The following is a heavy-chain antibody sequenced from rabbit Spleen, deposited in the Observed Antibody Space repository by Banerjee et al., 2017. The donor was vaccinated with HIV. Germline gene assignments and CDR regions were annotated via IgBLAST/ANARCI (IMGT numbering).Heavy chain of an antibody. J-gene: IGHJ6*01. V-gene: IGHV1S45*01. Sequence: QEQLEESGGDLVQPEGSLTLTCTASGFSFSSGYWICWVRQAPGKGLEWIACIAAGSGSTYYASWAKGRFTISKTSSTTVTLQMTSLTAADTATYFCAREYSSIYGYGQSLWGPGTLVTVS. CDR3: AREYSSIYGYGQSL. D-gene: IGHD6-1*01. CDR2: IAAGSGST. CDR1: GFSFSSGYW.